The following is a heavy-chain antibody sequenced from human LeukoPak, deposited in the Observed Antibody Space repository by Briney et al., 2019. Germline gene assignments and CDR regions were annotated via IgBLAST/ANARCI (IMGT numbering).Heavy chain of an antibody. D-gene: IGHD2-2*01. CDR2: IYYSGST. V-gene: IGHV4-39*01. Sequence: PSETLSLTCTVSGGSISSSSYYWGWIRQPPGKGLEWIGSIYYSGSTYYNPSLKSRVTISVDTSKNQFSLKLSSVTAADTAVYYCASWDIVVIPAAIDYWGQGTLVTVSS. CDR1: GGSISSSSYY. CDR3: ASWDIVVIPAAIDY. J-gene: IGHJ4*02.